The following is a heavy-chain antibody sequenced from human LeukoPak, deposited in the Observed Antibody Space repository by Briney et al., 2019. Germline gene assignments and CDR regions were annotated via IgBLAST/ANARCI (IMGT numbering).Heavy chain of an antibody. J-gene: IGHJ4*02. CDR3: PRDSGDYYDSSRPNGY. Sequence: GASVKVSCKASGYTYTGYYMHWVRQAPGQGLEWMGWINPNSGGTNYAQKFQGRVTMTRDTSIRTAYMALSRLPSNHTAGYYCPRDSGDYYDSSRPNGYWGQGALVTVAS. CDR2: INPNSGGT. CDR1: GYTYTGYY. V-gene: IGHV1-2*02. D-gene: IGHD3-22*01.